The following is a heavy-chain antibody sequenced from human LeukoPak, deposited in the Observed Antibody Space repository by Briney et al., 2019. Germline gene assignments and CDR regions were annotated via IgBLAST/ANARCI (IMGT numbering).Heavy chain of an antibody. J-gene: IGHJ4*02. Sequence: GGSLRLSCAASGFTFSSYSMNWVRQAPGKGLEWVSSISSSSSYIYYADSVKGRFTISRDNAKNSLYLQMNSLRVEDTAVYYCARSGELSDYDFYYWGQGTLVTVSS. CDR2: ISSSSSYI. D-gene: IGHD5-12*01. V-gene: IGHV3-21*01. CDR3: ARSGELSDYDFYY. CDR1: GFTFSSYS.